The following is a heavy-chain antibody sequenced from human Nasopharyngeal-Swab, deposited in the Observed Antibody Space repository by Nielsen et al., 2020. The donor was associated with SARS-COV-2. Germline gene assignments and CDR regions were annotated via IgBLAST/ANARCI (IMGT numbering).Heavy chain of an antibody. Sequence: GESLKISCAASGFTFSSYAMHWVRQAPGKGLEWVAVISYDGSNKYYADSVKGRFTISRDNSKNTLYLQMNSLRAEDTAVYYCAREGYGDYVFGQGTHFDYWGQGTLVTVSS. V-gene: IGHV3-30-3*01. J-gene: IGHJ4*02. CDR3: AREGYGDYVFGQGTHFDY. CDR1: GFTFSSYA. CDR2: ISYDGSNK. D-gene: IGHD4-17*01.